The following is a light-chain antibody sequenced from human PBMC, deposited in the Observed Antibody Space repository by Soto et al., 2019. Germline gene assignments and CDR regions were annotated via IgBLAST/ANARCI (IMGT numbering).Light chain of an antibody. J-gene: IGLJ3*02. Sequence: QSVLTQPASVSGSPGQSITISCTGSSSDVGSYNLVSWYQRHPGRAPQLIIYEVSKRPSGVSTRFSGSKSGNTASLTISGLQAEDEADYYCYSYADTSSLAVFGGGTKLTVL. V-gene: IGLV2-23*02. CDR3: YSYADTSSLAV. CDR1: SSDVGSYNL. CDR2: EVS.